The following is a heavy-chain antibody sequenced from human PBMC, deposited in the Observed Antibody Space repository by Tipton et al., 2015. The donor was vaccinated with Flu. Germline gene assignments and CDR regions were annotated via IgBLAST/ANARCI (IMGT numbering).Heavy chain of an antibody. D-gene: IGHD3-16*01. J-gene: IGHJ4*02. Sequence: LSLTCAASGFTFTSYGMHWVRQAPGKGLDWVAVISYDGSNKYYADSVKGRFTISRDNSKNTLYLQMNSLRAEDAAVYYCAKDRRGSSAHFDYWGQGTLVTVSS. CDR1: GFTFTSYG. V-gene: IGHV3-30*18. CDR3: AKDRRGSSAHFDY. CDR2: ISYDGSNK.